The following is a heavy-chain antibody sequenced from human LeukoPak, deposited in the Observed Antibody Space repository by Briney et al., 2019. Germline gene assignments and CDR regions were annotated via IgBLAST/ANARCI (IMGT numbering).Heavy chain of an antibody. CDR2: IRYDGSNK. J-gene: IGHJ4*02. D-gene: IGHD1-14*01. V-gene: IGHV3-30*02. Sequence: GGSLRLSCAASGFTFSSYGMHWVRQAPGKGLEWVAFIRYDGSNKYYADSVKGRFTISRDNAKNSLYLQMNSLRAEDTAVYYCARAIPDDITISTFDYWGQGTLVTVSS. CDR3: ARAIPDDITISTFDY. CDR1: GFTFSSYG.